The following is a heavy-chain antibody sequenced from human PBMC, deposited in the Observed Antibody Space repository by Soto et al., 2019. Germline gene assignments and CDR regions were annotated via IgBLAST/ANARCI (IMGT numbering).Heavy chain of an antibody. V-gene: IGHV4-30-2*01. J-gene: IGHJ4*02. CDR2: IYHSGST. D-gene: IGHD6-13*01. CDR1: GGSISSGGYS. CDR3: ASLSRWIAAAGRDY. Sequence: SETLSLTCAVSGGSISSGGYSWSWIRQPPGKGLEWIGYIYHSGSTYYNPSLKSRVTISVDTSKNQFSLKLSSVTAADTAVYYCASLSRWIAAAGRDYWGQGTLVTVSS.